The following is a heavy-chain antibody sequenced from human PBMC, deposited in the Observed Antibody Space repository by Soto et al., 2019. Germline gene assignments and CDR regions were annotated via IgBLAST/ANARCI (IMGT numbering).Heavy chain of an antibody. CDR1: GGSMRNYF. Sequence: SETLSLTCTVSGGSMRNYFWTWIRQPPGKGLEWIGYIHYSGTTSFFPSYNPSLRSRVTISEDTSKNQFSLKLLSVTTADAAVYFCAAGEASSRNLAPYYLDFWGQGTLVTVSS. CDR2: IHYSGTT. CDR3: AAGEASSRNLAPYYLDF. V-gene: IGHV4-59*01. J-gene: IGHJ4*02. D-gene: IGHD6-13*01.